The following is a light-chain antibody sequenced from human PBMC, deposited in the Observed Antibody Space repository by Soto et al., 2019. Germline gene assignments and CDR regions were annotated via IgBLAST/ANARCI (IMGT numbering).Light chain of an antibody. CDR3: QQRSTWPLT. CDR1: QSIGIY. Sequence: EIVLTQSPATLSLSPGDRATLSCRASQSIGIYLAWYQQTPGQSPRILIYEASNRATGVPAKFSGTGSGTDFTLTISSLESEDFGIYYCQQRSTWPLTFGGGTRVEI. J-gene: IGKJ4*01. CDR2: EAS. V-gene: IGKV3-11*01.